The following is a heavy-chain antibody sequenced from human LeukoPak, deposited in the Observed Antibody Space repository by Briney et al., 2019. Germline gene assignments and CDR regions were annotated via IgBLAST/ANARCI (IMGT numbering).Heavy chain of an antibody. V-gene: IGHV3-20*04. Sequence: PGGSLGLSCVASGFTFDDYGMSWVRQVPGKGLEWVSGLNWSGDTTGYADSVKGRFTISRDNAKNSMYLQMSSLRVEDTALYYCARVQTGTYSGFDYWGQGTLVSVSS. CDR3: ARVQTGTYSGFDY. CDR2: LNWSGDTT. CDR1: GFTFDDYG. D-gene: IGHD1-26*01. J-gene: IGHJ4*02.